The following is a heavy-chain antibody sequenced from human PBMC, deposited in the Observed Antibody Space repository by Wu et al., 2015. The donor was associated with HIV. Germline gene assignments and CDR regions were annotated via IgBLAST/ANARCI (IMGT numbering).Heavy chain of an antibody. CDR2: IIPSSGDT. J-gene: IGHJ5*02. V-gene: IGHV1-2*02. CDR1: GYSFSAYY. Sequence: QGHLVQSGPEVKSPGASVKVSCKASGYSFSAYYMHWVRQAPGQGLEYLGWIIPSSGDTRYAQNFQGRVTMTRDTSINTVYMELSSLRSEDTAVYYCTRGNKYSSGWYFRGVIWFDPWGQGTLVTVSS. CDR3: TRGNKYSSGWYFRGVIWFDP. D-gene: IGHD6-19*01.